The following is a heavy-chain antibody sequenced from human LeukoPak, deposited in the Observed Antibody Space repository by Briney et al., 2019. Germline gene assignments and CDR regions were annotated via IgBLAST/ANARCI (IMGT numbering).Heavy chain of an antibody. Sequence: SETLSLTCTVSGDSISSSTYYWGWIRQPPGKGLEWIGSIFYSGSTYYNPSLKSRVTISVDTSKNQFSLNVNSVTAADTAVYYCARARLWGGGEGYYFDYWGQGTLITVSS. J-gene: IGHJ4*02. CDR3: ARARLWGGGEGYYFDY. V-gene: IGHV4-39*07. CDR1: GDSISSSTYY. D-gene: IGHD2-21*01. CDR2: IFYSGST.